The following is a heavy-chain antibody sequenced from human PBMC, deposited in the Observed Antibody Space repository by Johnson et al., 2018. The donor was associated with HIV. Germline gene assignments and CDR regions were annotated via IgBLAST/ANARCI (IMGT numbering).Heavy chain of an antibody. J-gene: IGHJ3*02. CDR2: ISYDGNNK. CDR3: AKDATVTPYAFDI. Sequence: VQLVESGGGVVQPGRSLRLSCAASGFTFSSFGMHWVRQAPGKGLEWVAVISYDGNNKYYADSVKGRFTISRDNSKNTLYLQMNSLRAEDTAVYYCAKDATVTPYAFDIWGQGTMVTVSS. V-gene: IGHV3-30*18. CDR1: GFTFSSFG.